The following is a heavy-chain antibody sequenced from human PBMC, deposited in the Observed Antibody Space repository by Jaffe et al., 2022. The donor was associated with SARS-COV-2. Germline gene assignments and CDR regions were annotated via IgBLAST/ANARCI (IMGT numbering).Heavy chain of an antibody. CDR1: GGSFSGYY. CDR3: ARARMGPAAFDI. J-gene: IGHJ3*02. D-gene: IGHD2-8*01. Sequence: QVQLQQWGAGLLKPSETLSLTCAVYGGSFSGYYWSWIRQPPGKGLEWIGEINHSGSTNYNPSLKSRVTISVDTSKNQFSLKLSSVTAADTAVYYCARARMGPAAFDIWGQGTMVTVSS. CDR2: INHSGST. V-gene: IGHV4-34*01.